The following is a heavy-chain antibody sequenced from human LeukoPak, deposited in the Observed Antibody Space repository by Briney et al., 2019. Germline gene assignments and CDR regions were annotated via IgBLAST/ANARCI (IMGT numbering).Heavy chain of an antibody. Sequence: ASAKVSCKASGYTFTSYGISWVRQAPGQGLEWMGWISAYNGNTNYAQKLQGRVTMTRDTSTSTVYMELSGLRSEDTAVYYCARGFYYHDTSDSSSSCAYWGQGTLVIVSS. J-gene: IGHJ4*02. D-gene: IGHD3-22*01. CDR3: ARGFYYHDTSDSSSSCAY. CDR1: GYTFTSYG. V-gene: IGHV1-18*01. CDR2: ISAYNGNT.